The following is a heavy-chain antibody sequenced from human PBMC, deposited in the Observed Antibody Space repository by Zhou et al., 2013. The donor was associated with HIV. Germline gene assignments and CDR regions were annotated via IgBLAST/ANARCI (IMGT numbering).Heavy chain of an antibody. Sequence: QVQLVQSGAEVKRPGASVKVSCKASGYTLSSSDMHWVRQATGQGLEWLGWMNPETGKSVYAQKFQDRVTMTRNTSISTAYMELSGLKSEDTAVYYCARARETVAAPYYYWGMDVWGQGTTVTVSS. CDR3: ARARETVAAPYYYWGMDV. CDR2: MNPETGKS. V-gene: IGHV1-8*01. D-gene: IGHD6-13*01. CDR1: GYTLSSSD. J-gene: IGHJ6*02.